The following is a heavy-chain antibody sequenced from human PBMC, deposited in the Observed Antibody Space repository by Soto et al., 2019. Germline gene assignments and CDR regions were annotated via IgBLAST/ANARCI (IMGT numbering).Heavy chain of an antibody. CDR3: AHYPSRRAVAGSGAFDI. V-gene: IGHV1-69*06. CDR1: GGTFNTFA. CDR2: IIPIFGTA. J-gene: IGHJ3*02. Sequence: QVQLVQSGAEVKKPGSSVKVSCLASGGTFNTFAITWVRQAPGQGLECMGGIIPIFGTANYTQKFQGRVKITADKSTSTAYMELSIQRSEDTAVYYCAHYPSRRAVAGSGAFDIWGQGTMVTVSS. D-gene: IGHD6-19*01.